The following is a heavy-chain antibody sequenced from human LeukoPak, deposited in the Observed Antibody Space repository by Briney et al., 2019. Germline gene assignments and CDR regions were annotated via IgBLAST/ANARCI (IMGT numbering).Heavy chain of an antibody. D-gene: IGHD2-15*01. V-gene: IGHV1-18*01. CDR1: GYTFTSYG. Sequence: ASVKVSCKASGYTFTSYGISWLRQAPGQGLEWMGWISAYNGNTNYAQKLQGRVTMTTDISTSTAYMELRSLRSDDTAVYYCARDCSGGSCYELTAYYCDYWGQGTLVTVSS. J-gene: IGHJ4*02. CDR2: ISAYNGNT. CDR3: ARDCSGGSCYELTAYYCDY.